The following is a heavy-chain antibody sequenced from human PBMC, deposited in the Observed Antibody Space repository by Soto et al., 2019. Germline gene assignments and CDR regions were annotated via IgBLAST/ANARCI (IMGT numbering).Heavy chain of an antibody. Sequence: LRLSCAASGFTFSSYGMHWVRQAPGKGLEWVAVISYDGSNKYYADSVKGRFTISRDNSKNTLYLQMNSLRAEDTAVYYCAKDGHSIFCLDYWGQGTLATVSS. CDR2: ISYDGSNK. D-gene: IGHD3-9*01. V-gene: IGHV3-30*18. J-gene: IGHJ4*02. CDR1: GFTFSSYG. CDR3: AKDGHSIFCLDY.